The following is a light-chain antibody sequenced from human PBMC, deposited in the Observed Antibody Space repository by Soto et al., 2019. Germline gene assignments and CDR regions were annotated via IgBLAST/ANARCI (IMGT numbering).Light chain of an antibody. J-gene: IGKJ1*01. CDR3: QHYNAYSAT. V-gene: IGKV1-5*03. CDR2: KAS. CDR1: YNINNW. Sequence: DIPMTQSPSTLPASIGDRVTITCRASYNINNWLAWYQQKPGKTPNLLIYKASILQSGVPSRFSGSGSGTEFTLTVSSLQPDDFATYYCQHYNAYSATFGQGAKVQIK.